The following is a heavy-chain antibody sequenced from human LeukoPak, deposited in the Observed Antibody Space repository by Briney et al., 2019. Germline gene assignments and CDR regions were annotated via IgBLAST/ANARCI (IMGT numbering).Heavy chain of an antibody. CDR2: ST. Sequence: SETLSLTCTVSGGSISSYYWSWIRQPRGKGLEWIGYSTNYNPSLKSRVTISVDTSKNQFSLKLSSVTAADTAVYYCAFTYSSSWYNYWGQGTLVTVSS. CDR1: GGSISSYY. CDR3: AFTYSSSWYNY. D-gene: IGHD6-13*01. V-gene: IGHV4-59*01. J-gene: IGHJ4*02.